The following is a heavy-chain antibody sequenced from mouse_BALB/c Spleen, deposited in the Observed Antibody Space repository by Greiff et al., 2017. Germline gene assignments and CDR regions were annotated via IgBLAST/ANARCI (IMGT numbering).Heavy chain of an antibody. V-gene: IGHV1-69*02. CDR3: ARWDYGLDY. D-gene: IGHD2-4*01. Sequence: VQLQQPGAELVRPGASVKLSCKASGYTFTSYWINWVKQRPGQGLEWIGNIYPSDSYTNYNQKFKDKATLTVDKSSSTAYMQLSSPTSEDSAVYYCARWDYGLDYWGQGTTLTVSS. CDR1: GYTFTSYW. J-gene: IGHJ2*01. CDR2: IYPSDSYT.